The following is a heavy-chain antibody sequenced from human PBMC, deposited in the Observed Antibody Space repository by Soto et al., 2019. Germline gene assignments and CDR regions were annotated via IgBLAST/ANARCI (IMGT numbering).Heavy chain of an antibody. D-gene: IGHD3-22*01. Sequence: WTWIRQPPGKGLEWIGYTAYSGNSDRNPSLMSRVTISIDRSKNQFSLTLRSVTAADTAVYSCARQSSYDSEHYHYWFDPWGRGILVTVSS. V-gene: IGHV4-61*07. J-gene: IGHJ5*02. CDR3: ARQSSYDSEHYHYWFDP. CDR2: TAYSGNS.